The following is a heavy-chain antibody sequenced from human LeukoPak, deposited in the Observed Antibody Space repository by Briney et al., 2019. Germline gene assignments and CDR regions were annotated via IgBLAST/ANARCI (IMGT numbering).Heavy chain of an antibody. CDR3: ARDHGPGQSRRPGGVLMVYAIGETLGVDY. J-gene: IGHJ4*02. D-gene: IGHD2-8*01. CDR1: GYTXTSYY. CDR2: INPSGGST. Sequence: ASVKVSCKASGYTXTSYYMHGARQAPGQGLEWMGIINPSGGSTSYAQKFQGRVTMTRDTSTSTVYMELSSLRSEDTAVYYCARDHGPGQSRRPGGVLMVYAIGETLGVDYWGQGTLVTVSS. V-gene: IGHV1-46*01.